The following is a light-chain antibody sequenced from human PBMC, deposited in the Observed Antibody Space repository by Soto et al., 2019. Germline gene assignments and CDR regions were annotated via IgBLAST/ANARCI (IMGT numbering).Light chain of an antibody. Sequence: EVVLTQSPVTLSLSPGERATLSCRASQSVGSKLAWYQQRPGQAPRLLIYDASNRATGIPARFSGSGSGTEFSLTISSLQSEDFAVYSCQQYGDWPGAFGGGTKV. V-gene: IGKV3-11*01. CDR3: QQYGDWPGA. CDR1: QSVGSK. J-gene: IGKJ4*01. CDR2: DAS.